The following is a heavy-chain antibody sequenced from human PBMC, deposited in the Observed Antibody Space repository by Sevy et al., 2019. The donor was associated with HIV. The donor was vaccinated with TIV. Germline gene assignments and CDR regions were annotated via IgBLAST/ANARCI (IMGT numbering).Heavy chain of an antibody. CDR3: ARVRCRDGSCYSPLGDYYYGMDV. V-gene: IGHV3-30-3*01. D-gene: IGHD2-15*01. J-gene: IGHJ6*02. Sequence: GGFLRLSCAASGFTFSSYAMHWVRQAPGKGLEWVAVISYDGSNKYYADSVKGRFTISRDNSKNTLYLQMNSLRAEDTAVYYCARVRCRDGSCYSPLGDYYYGMDVWGQGTTVTVSS. CDR1: GFTFSSYA. CDR2: ISYDGSNK.